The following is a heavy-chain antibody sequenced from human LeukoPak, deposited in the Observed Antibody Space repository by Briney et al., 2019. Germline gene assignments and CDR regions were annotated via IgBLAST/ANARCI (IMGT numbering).Heavy chain of an antibody. CDR3: ARQSYDILTFGAFDI. CDR1: GGSISSSSYY. Sequence: SETLSLTCTVSGGSISSSSYYWGWIRQPPGKGLEWIGSIYYSGSTYYNPSLKSRVTISVDTSKNRFSLKLSSVTAADTAVYYCARQSYDILTFGAFDIWGQGTMVTVSS. J-gene: IGHJ3*02. D-gene: IGHD3-9*01. V-gene: IGHV4-39*01. CDR2: IYYSGST.